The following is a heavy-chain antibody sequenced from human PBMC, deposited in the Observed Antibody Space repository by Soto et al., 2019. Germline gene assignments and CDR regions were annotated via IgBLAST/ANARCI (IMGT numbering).Heavy chain of an antibody. CDR2: VYYSGST. J-gene: IGHJ5*02. D-gene: IGHD2-21*02. CDR3: ARRVVVTATLWFDP. V-gene: IGHV4-59*08. Sequence: SETLSLTCTVSGGSISSYYWSWIRQPPGKGLEWIGYVYYSGSTNYNPSLKSRVTISVDTSKNQFSLKLSSVTAADTAVYYCARRVVVTATLWFDPWGQGTLVTVSS. CDR1: GGSISSYY.